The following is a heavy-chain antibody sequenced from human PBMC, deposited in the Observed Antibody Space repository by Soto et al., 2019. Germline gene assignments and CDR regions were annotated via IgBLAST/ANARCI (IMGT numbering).Heavy chain of an antibody. CDR2: INPSGTTT. CDR3: AKPRIARHYYYGMEV. Sequence: QVQLVQSGAEVKKPGASVKVSCKASGYTFTSFYMHWVRQAPGQGLEWMGIINPSGTTTDYAQKFQGRVTMTRDTSTSTYYMDLSSLTSDDTAVYYCAKPRIARHYYYGMEVWGQWTAVTVSS. J-gene: IGHJ6*02. V-gene: IGHV1-46*01. CDR1: GYTFTSFY.